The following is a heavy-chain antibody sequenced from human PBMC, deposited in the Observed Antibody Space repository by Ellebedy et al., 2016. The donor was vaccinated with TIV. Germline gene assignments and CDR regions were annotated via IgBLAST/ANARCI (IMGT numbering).Heavy chain of an antibody. CDR3: VRGIRTVAADGMDV. J-gene: IGHJ6*02. D-gene: IGHD6-19*01. V-gene: IGHV6-1*01. CDR1: GDSVSSNSAT. Sequence: SQTLSLTCAISGDSVSSNSATWNWIRQSPSRGLEWLGRTYYRSKWYNDYAVSVRSRITINADTSKNHFSLQLSSVTPEDTAVYYCVRGIRTVAADGMDVWGQGTKVTVSS. CDR2: TYYRSKWYN.